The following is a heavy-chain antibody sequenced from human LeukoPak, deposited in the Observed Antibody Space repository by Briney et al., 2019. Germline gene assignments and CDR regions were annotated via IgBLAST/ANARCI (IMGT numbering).Heavy chain of an antibody. CDR2: ITGSSFDI. J-gene: IGHJ4*02. V-gene: IGHV3-21*01. CDR1: GFTFSSYT. D-gene: IGHD5-18*01. Sequence: GGSLRLSCAASGFTFSSYTMNWVRQAPGKGLEWVSLITGSSFDIYYADSVKGRFTISRDNAKNSLFLQMNSLTAEDTAVYYCARAGKVYTAIADYWGQGTLVTVSS. CDR3: ARAGKVYTAIADY.